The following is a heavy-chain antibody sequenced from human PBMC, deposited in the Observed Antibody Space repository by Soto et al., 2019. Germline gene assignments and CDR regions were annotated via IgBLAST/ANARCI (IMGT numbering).Heavy chain of an antibody. Sequence: QMQLVQSGPEVKKPGTSVKVSCKASGFTFTSSAVQWVRQARGQRLEWIGWIVVGSGNTNYAQKFQERVTITRDMSTSTAYMELSSLSSEDTAVYYCAADPGPHYYGSGSYGYWGQGTLVTVSS. CDR3: AADPGPHYYGSGSYGY. J-gene: IGHJ4*02. D-gene: IGHD3-10*01. CDR1: GFTFTSSA. V-gene: IGHV1-58*01. CDR2: IVVGSGNT.